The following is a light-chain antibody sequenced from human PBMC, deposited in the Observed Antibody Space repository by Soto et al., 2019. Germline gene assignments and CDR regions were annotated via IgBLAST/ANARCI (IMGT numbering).Light chain of an antibody. J-gene: IGLJ3*02. Sequence: QSALTQPASMSGSPGQSITFSCTGTSSDVGYYNLVSWYQHHPGKAPKLMIYEDIKRPSGVSSRFSGSKSGNTASLTISGLQTEDEAGYYCCSFTRNSTWVFGGGTKLTVL. CDR1: SSDVGYYNL. CDR2: EDI. CDR3: CSFTRNSTWV. V-gene: IGLV2-23*01.